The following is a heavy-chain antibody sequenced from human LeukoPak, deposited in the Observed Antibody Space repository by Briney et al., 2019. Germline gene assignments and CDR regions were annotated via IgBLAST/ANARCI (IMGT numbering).Heavy chain of an antibody. J-gene: IGHJ4*02. CDR2: IIPIFGTA. V-gene: IGHV1-69*13. CDR3: AREGGYSYGYGLNY. Sequence: ASVKVSCKASGGTFSSYAISWVRQAPGQGLEWMGGIIPIFGTANCAQKFQGRVTITADESTSTAYMELSSLRSEDTAVYYCAREGGYSYGYGLNYWGQGTLVTLSS. CDR1: GGTFSSYA. D-gene: IGHD5-18*01.